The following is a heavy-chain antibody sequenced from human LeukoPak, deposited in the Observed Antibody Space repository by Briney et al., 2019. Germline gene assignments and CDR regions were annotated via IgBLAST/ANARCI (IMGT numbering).Heavy chain of an antibody. CDR3: AREDDYVWGSYLRM. Sequence: SETLSLTCSVSGDSISYFYWSWIRQAAGKGLEWIGRISTDGTTDYNPSLKSRVTMSVDTSKNQFSLKLSSVTAADTAVYYCAREDDYVWGSYLRMWGQGTLVTVSS. V-gene: IGHV4-4*07. CDR1: GDSISYFY. D-gene: IGHD3-16*02. CDR2: ISTDGTT. J-gene: IGHJ4*02.